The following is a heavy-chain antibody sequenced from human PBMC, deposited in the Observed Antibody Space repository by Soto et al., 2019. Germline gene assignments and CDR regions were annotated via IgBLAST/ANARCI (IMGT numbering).Heavy chain of an antibody. D-gene: IGHD2-2*01. CDR3: TRGSSPFGMDV. J-gene: IGHJ6*02. CDR2: IRSKAYGGTT. Sequence: PGGSLRLSCTGSGFTFGDYAMSWVRRAPGKGLEWVGFIRSKAYGGTTEWAASVRGRFTFSRDDSKRIAYLQMNSLKTEDTAANWCTRGSSPFGMDVWGRGTTVAVSS. CDR1: GFTFGDYA. V-gene: IGHV3-49*04.